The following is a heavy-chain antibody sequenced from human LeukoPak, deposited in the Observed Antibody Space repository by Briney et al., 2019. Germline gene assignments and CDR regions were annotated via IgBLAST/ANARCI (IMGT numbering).Heavy chain of an antibody. CDR1: GGSISSGGYY. J-gene: IGHJ3*01. Sequence: TLALTCTVSGGSISSGGYYWSWIRQHPGKGLEWIGYIYYSGSTYYNPSLKSRVTISVATSKNQFSLKLTPVTAADTAVYYGSREFSFWGQGTMVTVSS. CDR3: SREFSF. V-gene: IGHV4-31*03. CDR2: IYYSGST.